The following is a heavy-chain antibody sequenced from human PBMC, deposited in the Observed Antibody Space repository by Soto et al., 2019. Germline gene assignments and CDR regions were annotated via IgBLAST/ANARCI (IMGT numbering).Heavy chain of an antibody. J-gene: IGHJ6*02. Sequence: SETLSLTCTVSGDSISSYYWSWIRQPPGKGREWIGYIYYSGSTNYNTSFKSRVTISVDTSKNQFSLKLSSVTAADPAVYYCARDQVVRTYGMDVWGQGTTVTVSS. D-gene: IGHD2-15*01. V-gene: IGHV4-59*01. CDR1: GDSISSYY. CDR2: IYYSGST. CDR3: ARDQVVRTYGMDV.